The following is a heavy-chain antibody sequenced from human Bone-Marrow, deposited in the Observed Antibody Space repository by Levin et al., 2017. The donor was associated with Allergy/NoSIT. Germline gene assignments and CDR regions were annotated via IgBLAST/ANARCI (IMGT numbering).Heavy chain of an antibody. J-gene: IGHJ4*02. V-gene: IGHV3-21*01. CDR1: GFTFSSYS. CDR3: ARDVRLLFDY. Sequence: GESLKISCAASGFTFSSYSMNWVRQAPGKGLEWVSSISSSSSYIYYADSVKGRFTISRDNAKNSLYLQMNSLRAEDTAVYYCARDVRLLFDYWGQGTLVTVSS. D-gene: IGHD6-25*01. CDR2: ISSSSSYI.